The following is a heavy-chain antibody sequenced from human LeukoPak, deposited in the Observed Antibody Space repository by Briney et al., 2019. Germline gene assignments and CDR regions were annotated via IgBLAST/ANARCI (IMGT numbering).Heavy chain of an antibody. D-gene: IGHD4-17*01. CDR2: IYYSGST. V-gene: IGHV4-59*01. J-gene: IGHJ5*02. Sequence: SETLSLTCTVSGGSISSYYWSWIRQPPGKGLEWIGYIYYSGSTNYSPSLKSRVTISVDTSKNQFSLKLSSVTAADTAVYYCARGRHGDYEGNWFDPWGQGTLVTVSS. CDR1: GGSISSYY. CDR3: ARGRHGDYEGNWFDP.